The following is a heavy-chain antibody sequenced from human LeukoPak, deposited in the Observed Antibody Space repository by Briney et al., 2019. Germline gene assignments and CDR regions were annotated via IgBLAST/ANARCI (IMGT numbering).Heavy chain of an antibody. CDR2: ISSSGSTI. D-gene: IGHD3-9*01. J-gene: IGHJ3*02. CDR1: GFTFSDYY. CDR3: ARDPDILSAFDI. V-gene: IGHV3-11*01. Sequence: GGSLRLSCAASGFTFSDYYMSWIRQAPGKGLEWVSYISSSGSTIYYADSVKGRFTISRDNAKSSLYLQMNSLRAEDTAVYYCARDPDILSAFDIWGQGTMVTVSS.